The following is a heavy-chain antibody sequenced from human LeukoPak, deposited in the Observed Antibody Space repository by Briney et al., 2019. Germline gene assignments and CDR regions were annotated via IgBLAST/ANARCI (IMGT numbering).Heavy chain of an antibody. CDR3: ARVLTTVVKQLDY. J-gene: IGHJ4*02. Sequence: SETLSLTCTVSGGSISSSSYYWGWIRQPPGKGLEWIGSIYYSGSTYYNPSLKSRVTISVDTSKNQFSLKLSSVTAADTAVYYCARVLTTVVKQLDYWGQGTLVTVSS. V-gene: IGHV4-39*01. CDR1: GGSISSSSYY. D-gene: IGHD4-23*01. CDR2: IYYSGST.